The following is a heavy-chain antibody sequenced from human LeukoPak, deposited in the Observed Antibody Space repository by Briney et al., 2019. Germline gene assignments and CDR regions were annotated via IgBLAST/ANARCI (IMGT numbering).Heavy chain of an antibody. CDR2: ISSGSTI. J-gene: IGHJ4*02. CDR1: GFTFSSYE. V-gene: IGHV3-48*03. CDR3: ARDPQDSSSWYFDY. D-gene: IGHD6-13*01. Sequence: GGSLRLSCAASGFTFSSYEMNWVRQTPGKGLEWVSYISSGSTIYYADSVKGRFTISRDNAKNSLYLQMNSLRAEDTAVYYCARDPQDSSSWYFDYWGQGTLVTVSS.